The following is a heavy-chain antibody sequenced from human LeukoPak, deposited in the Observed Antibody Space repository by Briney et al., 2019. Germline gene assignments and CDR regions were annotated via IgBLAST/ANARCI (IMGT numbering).Heavy chain of an antibody. J-gene: IGHJ3*02. CDR3: ALWSRGNDAFDI. Sequence: SETLSLTCVLYGWTFSGYFWTWIRQPPGKGLEWIGEINHSGNTNYTPSLKSRVTISVDTSKKQFSLKLTSVTAADTAVYYCALWSRGNDAFDIWGQGTMVTVSS. D-gene: IGHD1-26*01. CDR2: INHSGNT. V-gene: IGHV4-34*08. CDR1: GWTFSGYF.